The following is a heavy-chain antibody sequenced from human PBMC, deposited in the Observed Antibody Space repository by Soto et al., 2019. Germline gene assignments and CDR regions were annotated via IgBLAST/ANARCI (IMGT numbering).Heavy chain of an antibody. Sequence: QITLKESGPTLVKPTQTLTLTCTFSGFSLSTSGVGVGWIRQPPGKALEWLALIYWNDDKRYSPSLKSRLTITKDTSKNQVVLTMTNMDPVDTATYYCAHDSVFKAAAGFDYWGQGTLVTVSS. CDR1: GFSLSTSGVG. D-gene: IGHD6-13*01. V-gene: IGHV2-5*01. J-gene: IGHJ4*02. CDR3: AHDSVFKAAAGFDY. CDR2: IYWNDDK.